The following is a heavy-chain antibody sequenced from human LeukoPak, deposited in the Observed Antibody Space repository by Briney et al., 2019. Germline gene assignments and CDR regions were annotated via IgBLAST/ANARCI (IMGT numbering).Heavy chain of an antibody. CDR1: GFTFSSYG. J-gene: IGHJ4*02. CDR2: IRYDGSNK. V-gene: IGHV3-30*02. D-gene: IGHD4-17*01. Sequence: PGGSLRLSCAASGFTFSSYGMHWVRQAPGKGLGWVAFIRYDGSNKYYADSVKGRFTISRDNSKNTLYLQMNSLRAEDTAAYYCAKGGVGGDYVYDYWGQGTLVTVSS. CDR3: AKGGVGGDYVYDY.